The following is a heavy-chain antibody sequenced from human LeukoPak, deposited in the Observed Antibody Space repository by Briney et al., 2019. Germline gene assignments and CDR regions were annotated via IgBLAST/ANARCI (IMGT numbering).Heavy chain of an antibody. CDR3: TKQSGSYRLYYFDS. Sequence: GGSLRLSCAASGFTFSSYSMHWVRQAPGMGLEWVALISYDGSNKYYGDSVEGRFTISRDNSKNTLYLQMNSLRAEDTAVYFCTKQSGSYRLYYFDSWGQGTLVTVSS. D-gene: IGHD1-26*01. CDR2: ISYDGSNK. CDR1: GFTFSSYS. J-gene: IGHJ4*02. V-gene: IGHV3-30*18.